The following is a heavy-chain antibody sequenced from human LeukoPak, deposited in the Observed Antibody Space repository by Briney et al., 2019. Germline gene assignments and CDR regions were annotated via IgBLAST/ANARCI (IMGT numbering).Heavy chain of an antibody. CDR3: AKDSRAGPMGGWFDY. D-gene: IGHD3-10*01. CDR2: ISYDGSNK. CDR1: GFTFSSYG. V-gene: IGHV3-30*18. Sequence: PGGSLRPSCAASGFTFSSYGMHWVRQAPGKGLEWVAVISYDGSNKYYADSVKGRFTISRDNSKNTLYLQMNSLRAEDTAVYYCAKDSRAGPMGGWFDYWGQGTLVTVSS. J-gene: IGHJ5*01.